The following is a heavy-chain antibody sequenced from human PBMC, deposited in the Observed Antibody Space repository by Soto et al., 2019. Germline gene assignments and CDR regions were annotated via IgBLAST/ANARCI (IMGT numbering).Heavy chain of an antibody. J-gene: IGHJ4*02. D-gene: IGHD4-17*01. V-gene: IGHV1-8*01. Sequence: QVQLVQSGAEVKKPGASVKVSCKASGYTFTNYDINSVRQATGQGLEWMGWMNPKSGNTGYAQQFQGRVTMTRSTSISTAYMELSSLRSEDTAIYYCVRVYGEIDYWGQGTLVTVSS. CDR3: VRVYGEIDY. CDR1: GYTFTNYD. CDR2: MNPKSGNT.